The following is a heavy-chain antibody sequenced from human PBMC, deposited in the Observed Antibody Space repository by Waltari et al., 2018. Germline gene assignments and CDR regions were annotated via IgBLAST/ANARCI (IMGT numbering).Heavy chain of an antibody. D-gene: IGHD3-10*01. CDR3: VRPPHCRGNTCTAL. CDR1: GASVQSTSDY. V-gene: IGHV4-39*01. Sequence: QVYLQESGPGLVKPSESLSLPCTVSGASVQSTSDYWGWIRQPPGKGLEWIGSIYSSGTTYYNPSLKSRVTISVDASDKQFYLTLTSVTAADTAVYFCVRPPHCRGNTCTALWGQGALVTVSS. J-gene: IGHJ4*02. CDR2: IYSSGTT.